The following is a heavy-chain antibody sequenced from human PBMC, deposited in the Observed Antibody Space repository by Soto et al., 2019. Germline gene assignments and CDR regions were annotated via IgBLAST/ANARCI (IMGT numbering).Heavy chain of an antibody. CDR1: GYTFTSYA. D-gene: IGHD3-10*01. CDR2: ISAYNGNT. CDR3: ARGWFGEFVDYFDF. Sequence: QVQLVQSGAEVKKPGASVKVSCKASGYTFTSYAISWVRQAPGQGLEWMGWISAYNGNTNYARKLQGRVTMTTDTSTRTAYMELRSLRSDDTAVYYWARGWFGEFVDYFDFWGQGTLVTVSS. V-gene: IGHV1-18*01. J-gene: IGHJ4*02.